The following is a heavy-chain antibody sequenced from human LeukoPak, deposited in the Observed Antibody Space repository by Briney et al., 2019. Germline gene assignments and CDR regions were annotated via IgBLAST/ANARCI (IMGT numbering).Heavy chain of an antibody. Sequence: ASVKVSCKASGYTFTSYAMHWVRQAPGQRLEWMGWINAGNGNTKYSQKFQGRVTITRDTSASTAYMELSSLRSEDTAVYYCARGPGGYSYPFLGTFDPWGQGTLVTVSS. J-gene: IGHJ5*02. V-gene: IGHV1-3*01. D-gene: IGHD5-18*01. CDR3: ARGPGGYSYPFLGTFDP. CDR2: INAGNGNT. CDR1: GYTFTSYA.